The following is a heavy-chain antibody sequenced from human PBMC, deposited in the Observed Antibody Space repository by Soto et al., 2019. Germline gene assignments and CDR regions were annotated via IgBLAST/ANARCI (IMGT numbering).Heavy chain of an antibody. CDR3: ARGYCSSTSCFRPNAFDI. D-gene: IGHD2-2*01. CDR2: IIPILGIA. Sequence: QVQLVQSAAEVKKPGSAVKVSCKASGGTFSSYTISWVRQAPGQGLEWMGRIIPILGIANYAQKFQGRVTITADKSTSTAYMELSSLRSEDTAVYYCARGYCSSTSCFRPNAFDIWGQGTMVTVSS. CDR1: GGTFSSYT. J-gene: IGHJ3*02. V-gene: IGHV1-69*02.